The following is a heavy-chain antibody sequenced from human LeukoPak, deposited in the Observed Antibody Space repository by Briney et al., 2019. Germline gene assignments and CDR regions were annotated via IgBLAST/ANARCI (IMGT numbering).Heavy chain of an antibody. J-gene: IGHJ4*02. CDR1: GFTFSSYG. V-gene: IGHV3-23*01. CDR2: ISGSGGST. D-gene: IGHD5-12*01. CDR3: ARGGGYSGYDTYYFDY. Sequence: GGSLRLSCAASGFTFSSYGMSWVRQAPGKGLEWVSAISGSGGSTYYADSVKGRFTISRDNAKNSLYLQMNSLRAEDTALYYCARGGGYSGYDTYYFDYWGQGTLVTVSS.